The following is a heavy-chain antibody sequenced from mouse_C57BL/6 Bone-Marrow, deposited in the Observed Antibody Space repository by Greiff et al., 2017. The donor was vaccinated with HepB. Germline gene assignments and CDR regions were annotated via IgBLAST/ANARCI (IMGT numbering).Heavy chain of an antibody. CDR3: ARDYYGSSYVTFFAY. D-gene: IGHD1-1*01. CDR1: GYSITSGYY. J-gene: IGHJ3*01. CDR2: ISYDGSN. V-gene: IGHV3-6*01. Sequence: EVKLMESGPGLVKPSQSLSLTCSVTGYSITSGYYWNWIRQFPGNKLEWMGYISYDGSNNYNPSLKNRISITRDTSKNQFFLKLNSVTTEDTATYYCARDYYGSSYVTFFAYWGQGTLVTVSA.